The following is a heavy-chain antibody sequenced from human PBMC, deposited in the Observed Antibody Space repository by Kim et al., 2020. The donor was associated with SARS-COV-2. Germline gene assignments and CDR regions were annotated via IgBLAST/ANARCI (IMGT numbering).Heavy chain of an antibody. CDR3: ARGEITMVRGVHDY. V-gene: IGHV4-38-2*02. J-gene: IGHJ4*02. D-gene: IGHD3-10*01. Sequence: SETLSLTCTVSGYSISSGYYWGWIRQPPGKGLEWIGSIYHSGSTYYNPSLKSRVTISVDTSKNQFSLKLSSVTAADTAVYYCARGEITMVRGVHDYWGQGTLVTVSS. CDR1: GYSISSGYY. CDR2: IYHSGST.